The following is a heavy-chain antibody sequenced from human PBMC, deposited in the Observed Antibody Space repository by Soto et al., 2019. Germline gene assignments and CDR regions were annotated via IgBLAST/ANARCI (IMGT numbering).Heavy chain of an antibody. J-gene: IGHJ3*02. V-gene: IGHV1-69*13. CDR3: ARGPYSSGWYEELHAFDI. Sequence: GASVKVSCKASGGTSSSHAISWVRQAPGQGLEWMGGIIPIFGTADYAQKFQGRVTITADESTSTAYMELSSLRSEDTAVCYCARGPYSSGWYEELHAFDIWGQGTMVTVPS. D-gene: IGHD6-19*01. CDR2: IIPIFGTA. CDR1: GGTSSSHA.